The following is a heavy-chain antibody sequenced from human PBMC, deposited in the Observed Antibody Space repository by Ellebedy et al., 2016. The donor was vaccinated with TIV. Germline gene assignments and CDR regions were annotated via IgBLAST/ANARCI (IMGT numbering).Heavy chain of an antibody. Sequence: GESLKISCAAFGFAFDTDWMTWVRQVPGKGLEWVANRNQDGRDKSYVDSVEGRFTISRDNSKYSLFLQMDSLGAEETAVYYCARGGASSSRYWRNWGQGALVTVSS. CDR3: ARGGASSSRYWRN. J-gene: IGHJ4*02. V-gene: IGHV3-7*01. D-gene: IGHD6-13*01. CDR1: GFAFDTDW. CDR2: RNQDGRDK.